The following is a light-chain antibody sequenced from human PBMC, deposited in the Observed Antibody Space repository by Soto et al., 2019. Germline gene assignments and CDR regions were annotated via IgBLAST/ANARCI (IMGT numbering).Light chain of an antibody. CDR3: QQRSNWPLTWT. CDR2: DAS. CDR1: QSVSSY. Sequence: EIVLTQSPATLSLSPGERATLSCRASQSVSSYLAWYQQKPGQAPRLLIYDASNRATGIPARFSGSGSGTEFTLTISSLEPEDFAVYYCQQRSNWPLTWTFGQGTKVEIK. J-gene: IGKJ1*01. V-gene: IGKV3-11*01.